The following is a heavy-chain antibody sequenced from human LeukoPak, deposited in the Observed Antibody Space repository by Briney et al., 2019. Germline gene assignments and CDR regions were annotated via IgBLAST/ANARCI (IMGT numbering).Heavy chain of an antibody. CDR3: ARDRRGHSDFAQKGYFEY. CDR1: GFTFGSHA. CDR2: ISGSGSCT. Sequence: GGSLRLSCAASGFTFGSHAMSWVRQAPGKGLEWVSVISGSGSCTYYADSVKGQFTISRDNSKNMLYLQMNSLRAEDTAVYYCARDRRGHSDFAQKGYFEYWGQGTLVTVSS. V-gene: IGHV3-23*01. D-gene: IGHD5-12*01. J-gene: IGHJ4*02.